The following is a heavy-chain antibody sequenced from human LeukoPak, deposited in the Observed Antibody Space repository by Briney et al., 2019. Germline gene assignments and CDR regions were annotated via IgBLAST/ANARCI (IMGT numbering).Heavy chain of an antibody. D-gene: IGHD3-9*01. V-gene: IGHV4-39*07. CDR3: AREWDTSSFDPRASGDH. CDR2: IYYSGST. J-gene: IGHJ4*02. Sequence: SETLSLTCTVSGGSISSSTYSWGWIRQPPGKGLEWIGNIYYSGSTSYNPSLKSRVTISLDTSKHQFSLKLTSVTAADTAVYYCAREWDTSSFDPRASGDHWGQGTPVTVSS. CDR1: GGSISSSTYS.